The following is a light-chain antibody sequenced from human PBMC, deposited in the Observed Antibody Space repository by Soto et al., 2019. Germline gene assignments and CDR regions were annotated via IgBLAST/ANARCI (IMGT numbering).Light chain of an antibody. Sequence: DIVMTQSPLSLPVTPGEPASISCRSSQSLLHSNGYNYLDWYLQKPGQSPQLLIYLGSNRASGVPDRFSGSGSGTDFTLTIRRVEAEDVGVYYCMQALQTPLTFGQGTKVEIK. CDR2: LGS. CDR1: QSLLHSNGYNY. CDR3: MQALQTPLT. J-gene: IGKJ1*01. V-gene: IGKV2-28*01.